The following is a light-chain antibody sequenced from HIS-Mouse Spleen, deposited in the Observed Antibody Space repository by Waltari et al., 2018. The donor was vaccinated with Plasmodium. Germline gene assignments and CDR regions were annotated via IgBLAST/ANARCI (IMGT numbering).Light chain of an antibody. V-gene: IGKV1-39*01. CDR3: QQNYNTWT. Sequence: DIQMTQSPSSLSASVGDRVTITCRASQSISSYFNWYQQKPGKAPKLLIYAASSLQSGVPSRFSGRGSGTDFTLTISSLQPEDFATYYGQQNYNTWTFGQGTKVEIK. CDR1: QSISSY. J-gene: IGKJ1*01. CDR2: AAS.